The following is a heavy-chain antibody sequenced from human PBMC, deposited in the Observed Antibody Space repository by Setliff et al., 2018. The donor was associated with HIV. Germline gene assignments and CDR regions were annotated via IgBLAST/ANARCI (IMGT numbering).Heavy chain of an antibody. D-gene: IGHD3-16*01. CDR3: ARGGEGLAN. Sequence: ASVKVSCKASGYTFTSVYMHWVRQAPGEGLEWMGLINPSGGRTTYAQNFQGRVTMTRDTSTNTVYMEMSSLTSEDTAVYYCARGGEGLANWGQGTLVTVSS. J-gene: IGHJ4*02. CDR1: GYTFTSVY. V-gene: IGHV1-46*03. CDR2: INPSGGRT.